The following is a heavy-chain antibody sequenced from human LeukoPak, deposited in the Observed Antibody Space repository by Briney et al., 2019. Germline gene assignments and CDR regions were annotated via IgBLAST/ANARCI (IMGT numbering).Heavy chain of an antibody. D-gene: IGHD2-2*01. V-gene: IGHV4-34*01. Sequence: SETLSLTCAVYGGSFSGYYWSWIRQPPGKGLEWIGEINHSGSTNYNPSLKSRVTISVDTSKSQFSLKLSSVTAADTAVYYCARARIVVVPAALDQRGYYYMDVWGKGTTVTVSS. CDR1: GGSFSGYY. J-gene: IGHJ6*03. CDR2: INHSGST. CDR3: ARARIVVVPAALDQRGYYYMDV.